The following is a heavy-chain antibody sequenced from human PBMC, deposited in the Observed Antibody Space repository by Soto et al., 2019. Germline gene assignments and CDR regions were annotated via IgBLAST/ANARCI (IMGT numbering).Heavy chain of an antibody. CDR1: GYNFVKYG. CDR2: ISPYNGNT. J-gene: IGHJ6*02. V-gene: IGHV1-18*01. D-gene: IGHD3-3*01. CDR3: ARVILEWYPHYLMDE. Sequence: ASVKVSCKASGYNFVKYGITWVRQAPGQGLEWLGWISPYNGNTKYAQKIQGRVIMTTDTSTTTAYLELLSLTSDGTAVYYCARVILEWYPHYLMDEWGQGNTVT.